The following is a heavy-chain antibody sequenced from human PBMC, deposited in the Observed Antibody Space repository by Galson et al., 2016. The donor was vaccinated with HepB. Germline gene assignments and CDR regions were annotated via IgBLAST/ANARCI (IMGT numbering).Heavy chain of an antibody. CDR2: VDPSDSNT. J-gene: IGHJ6*01. D-gene: IGHD3-3*01. CDR3: ARHWQFGGGGYNYSYTLDV. Sequence: QSGAEVKKPGESLRISCKGFGYSFTSYWIAWVRQMPGKGLEWMGTVDPSDSNTKYSPSFQGHVIISADKSINTAYLQWSSLKASDTAMYYCARHWQFGGGGYNYSYTLDVWGQGTTVAVSS. V-gene: IGHV5-10-1*01. CDR1: GYSFTSYW.